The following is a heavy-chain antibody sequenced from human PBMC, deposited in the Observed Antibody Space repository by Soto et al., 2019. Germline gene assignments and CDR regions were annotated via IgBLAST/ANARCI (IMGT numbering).Heavy chain of an antibody. CDR1: GYTFTGYY. V-gene: IGHV1-2*02. Sequence: ASVKVSCKASGYTFTGYYMHWVRQAPGQGLEWMGWINPNSGGTNYAQKVQGRVTMTRDTSISTAYMELSRLRSDDTAVYYCARAYCSGGSCYYYYGMDVWGQGTTVTVSS. J-gene: IGHJ6*02. D-gene: IGHD2-15*01. CDR3: ARAYCSGGSCYYYYGMDV. CDR2: INPNSGGT.